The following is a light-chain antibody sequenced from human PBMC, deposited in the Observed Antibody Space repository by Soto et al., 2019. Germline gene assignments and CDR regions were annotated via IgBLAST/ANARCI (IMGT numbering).Light chain of an antibody. CDR1: QSVSNNY. CDR3: QQYGSSPLT. J-gene: IGKJ4*01. CDR2: GAS. Sequence: EIVLTQSPGTLSSSPGERATLSCRASQSVSNNYLAWYQQKPGQAPRLLISGASSRATGIPDRFNGSGSGTDFTLTISRLEPEDFAVYYCQQYGSSPLTFGGGTKVEIK. V-gene: IGKV3-20*01.